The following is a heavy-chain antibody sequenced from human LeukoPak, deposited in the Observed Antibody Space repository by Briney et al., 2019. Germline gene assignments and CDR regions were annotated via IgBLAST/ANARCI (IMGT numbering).Heavy chain of an antibody. Sequence: GGSLRLSCAASGFTFSSYSMNWVRQAPGKGLEWVSSISSSSSYIYYADSVKGRFTISRDNAKNSLYLQMNSLRAEDTAVYYCAMEAIAQFGSDYWGQGTLVTVSS. D-gene: IGHD2-2*01. CDR1: GFTFSSYS. V-gene: IGHV3-21*01. J-gene: IGHJ4*02. CDR3: AMEAIAQFGSDY. CDR2: ISSSSSYI.